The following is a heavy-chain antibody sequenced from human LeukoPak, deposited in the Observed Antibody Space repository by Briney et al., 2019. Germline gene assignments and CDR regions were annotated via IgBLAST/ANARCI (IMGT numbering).Heavy chain of an antibody. CDR3: ARESVRVRGPGLFDY. J-gene: IGHJ4*02. V-gene: IGHV4-39*07. Sequence: PSETLSLTCSVSGGSISSGGYYWAWIRQPPGKGLEWIGTIYYSGSTYYNPSLQSRVTMSVDTSKNQFSLKLSSVTAADTAVHYCARESVRVRGPGLFDYWGQGTLVTVSS. CDR1: GGSISSGGYY. CDR2: IYYSGST. D-gene: IGHD1-14*01.